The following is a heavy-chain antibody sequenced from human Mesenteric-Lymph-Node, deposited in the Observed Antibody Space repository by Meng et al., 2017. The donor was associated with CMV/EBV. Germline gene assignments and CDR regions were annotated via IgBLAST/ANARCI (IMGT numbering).Heavy chain of an antibody. D-gene: IGHD5-12*01. J-gene: IGHJ4*02. CDR3: TRDRGHDTPPK. V-gene: IGHV3-49*04. CDR2: IRSEAYGGTI. CDR1: GFIFADYA. Sequence: GESLKISCTTSGFIFADYAMSWVRQAPGKGLEWVGFIRSEAYGGTIDYAASVEGRFTISRDDSKSIAYLQMDSLKTEDTAVYYCTRDRGHDTPPKWDQGTLVTVSS.